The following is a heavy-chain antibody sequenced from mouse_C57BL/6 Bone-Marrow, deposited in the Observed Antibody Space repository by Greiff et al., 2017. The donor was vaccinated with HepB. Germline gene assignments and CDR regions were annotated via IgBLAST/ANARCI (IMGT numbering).Heavy chain of an antibody. CDR3: ARGYYYGSSYSY. Sequence: EVKLMESGGGLVKPGGSLKLSCAASGFTFSDYGMHWVRQAPEKGLEWVAYISSGSSTIYYADTVKGRFTISRDNAKNTLFLQMTSLRSEDTAMYYCARGYYYGSSYSYWGQGTLVTVSA. V-gene: IGHV5-17*01. CDR1: GFTFSDYG. J-gene: IGHJ3*01. CDR2: ISSGSSTI. D-gene: IGHD1-1*01.